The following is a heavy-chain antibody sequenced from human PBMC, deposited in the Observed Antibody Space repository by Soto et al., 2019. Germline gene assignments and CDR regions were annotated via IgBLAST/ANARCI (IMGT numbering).Heavy chain of an antibody. V-gene: IGHV4-4*02. Sequence: SETLSLTCSVSGDSTSSSFWWSWVRQPPGKGLEWIGEIYHTESTVYNPSLSSRVTISVDKSKNQFFLNLPTLTAADAAGYYCARYAFGTFDYWGRGILVTVSS. D-gene: IGHD2-2*01. CDR1: GDSTSSSFW. CDR3: ARYAFGTFDY. CDR2: IYHTEST. J-gene: IGHJ4*02.